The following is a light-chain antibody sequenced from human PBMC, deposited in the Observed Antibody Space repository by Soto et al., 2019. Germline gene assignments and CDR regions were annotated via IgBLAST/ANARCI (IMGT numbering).Light chain of an antibody. CDR3: QQYSDLPHT. V-gene: IGKV3-20*01. Sequence: EIVLTQSPGTLSWSPGERATLSCRASQSVSNSFFAWYQQKPGQAPRLLIHGASSRATGIPDRFSGSGSRTDFTLTRSRLEPEDFVVYHCQQYSDLPHTFGQGTKLEVK. CDR2: GAS. J-gene: IGKJ2*01. CDR1: QSVSNSF.